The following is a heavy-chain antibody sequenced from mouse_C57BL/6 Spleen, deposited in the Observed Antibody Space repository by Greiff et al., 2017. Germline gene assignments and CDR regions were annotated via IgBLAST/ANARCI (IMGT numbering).Heavy chain of an antibody. J-gene: IGHJ2*01. Sequence: QVQLQQPGAELVRPGSSVKLSCKASGYTFTSYWLHWVKQRPIQGLAWIGNIDPSDSETHYNQKFKDKATLTVDKSSSTAYMQLSSLTSEDSAVYDCARVSYDVYFCYFGYGGQGTTLTVSS. D-gene: IGHD2-3*01. V-gene: IGHV1-52*01. CDR2: IDPSDSET. CDR1: GYTFTSYW. CDR3: ARVSYDVYFCYFGY.